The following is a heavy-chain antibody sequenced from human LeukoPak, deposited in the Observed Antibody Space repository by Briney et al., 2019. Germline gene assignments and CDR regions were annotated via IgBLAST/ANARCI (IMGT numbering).Heavy chain of an antibody. J-gene: IGHJ3*02. D-gene: IGHD1-26*01. V-gene: IGHV4-59*01. CDR3: ARCIVGATGYGFDI. CDR1: GGSISGYY. Sequence: NASETLSLTCTVSGGSISGYYWSWIRQPPGKGLQWIGYIYYSGSANYNPSLKSRVTISVDTSKNQFSLKLNSVTAADTAVYYCARCIVGATGYGFDIWGQGTMVTVSS. CDR2: IYYSGSA.